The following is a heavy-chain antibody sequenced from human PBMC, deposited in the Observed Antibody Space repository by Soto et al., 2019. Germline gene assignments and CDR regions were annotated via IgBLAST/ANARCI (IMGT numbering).Heavy chain of an antibody. Sequence: QVQLQESGPGLVKPSETLSLTCSVSDGSVSSYGYYWTWVRQAPGKGLEWIGYIAYNAGTSYNPSIRIRVTISVDTSQDQFSQDLIFASAADTALYYCTRGGHFYEYMIGGQGTLFTVSS. V-gene: IGHV4-61*08. CDR3: TRGGHFYEYMI. CDR2: IAYNAGT. D-gene: IGHD3-3*02. CDR1: DGSVSSYGYY. J-gene: IGHJ4*02.